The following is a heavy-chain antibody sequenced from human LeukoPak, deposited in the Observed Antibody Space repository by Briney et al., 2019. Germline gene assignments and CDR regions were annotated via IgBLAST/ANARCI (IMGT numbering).Heavy chain of an antibody. CDR3: ARAPANKYDSRLPEDY. CDR1: GYTFTGYY. Sequence: ASVKVSCKASGYTFTGYYIHWVRQAPGQGLEWMGIINPSDGTTSYPQKFQGRVTMTRDTSTSTVYMELRSLRSEDTAVYYCARAPANKYDSRLPEDYWGQGTLVTVSS. CDR2: INPSDGTT. V-gene: IGHV1-46*01. D-gene: IGHD3-22*01. J-gene: IGHJ4*02.